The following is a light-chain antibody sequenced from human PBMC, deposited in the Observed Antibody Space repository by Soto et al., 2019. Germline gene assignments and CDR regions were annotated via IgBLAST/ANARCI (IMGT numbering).Light chain of an antibody. J-gene: IGKJ2*01. V-gene: IGKV4-1*01. CDR3: QQYYGTPHT. CDR1: QSVLYTSNNKNY. CDR2: WAS. Sequence: DIVMTQSPDSLAVSLGERATINCKSSQSVLYTSNNKNYLAWYQKKPGQPPKLLIYWASTRESGVPDRFSGSGFGTDFALTISSLQDEDVAVYYCQQYYGTPHTFGQGTKLEI.